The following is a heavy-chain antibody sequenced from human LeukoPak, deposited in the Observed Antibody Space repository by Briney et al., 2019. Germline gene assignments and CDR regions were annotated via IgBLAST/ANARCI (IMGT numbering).Heavy chain of an antibody. D-gene: IGHD2-15*01. CDR2: IYCSGTT. J-gene: IGHJ4*02. CDR3: ARHGYCSGGTCWVN. CDR1: GGPISSYY. V-gene: IGHV4-59*08. Sequence: PSETLSLTCTVSGGPISSYYWSWIRQPPGKGLEWIGYIYCSGTTKYNPSLNSRVTILVDTSKNQFSLKLSSVTAADTAVYYCARHGYCSGGTCWVNWGQGTLVTVSS.